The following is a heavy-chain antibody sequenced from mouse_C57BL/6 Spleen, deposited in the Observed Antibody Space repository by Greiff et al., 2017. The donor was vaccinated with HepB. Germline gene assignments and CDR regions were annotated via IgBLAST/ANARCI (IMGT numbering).Heavy chain of an antibody. V-gene: IGHV1-50*01. J-gene: IGHJ4*01. CDR3: ARSSTMITTGGYYAMDY. Sequence: QVQLQQSGAELVKPGASVKLSCKASGYTFTSYWMQWVKQRPGQGLEWIGEIDPSDSYTNYNQKFKGKATLTVDTSSSTAYMQLSSLTSEDSAVYYCARSSTMITTGGYYAMDYWGQGTSVTVSS. CDR1: GYTFTSYW. CDR2: IDPSDSYT. D-gene: IGHD2-4*01.